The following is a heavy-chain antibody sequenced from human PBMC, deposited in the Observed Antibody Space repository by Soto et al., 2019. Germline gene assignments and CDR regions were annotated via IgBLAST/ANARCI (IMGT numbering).Heavy chain of an antibody. V-gene: IGHV1-69*02. CDR3: ASNYGAGERAFDY. J-gene: IGHJ4*02. CDR1: GDTFSFYS. CDR2: IKPILSMS. D-gene: IGHD3-10*01. Sequence: QVQLVQSGAEVKKPGSSVMVSCKASGDTFSFYSINWVRQAPGRGLEWMGMIKPILSMSNYAQRFQGRVTVTADKSTSTAYMELSSLRSEDTAMYYCASNYGAGERAFDYWGQGALVTVSS.